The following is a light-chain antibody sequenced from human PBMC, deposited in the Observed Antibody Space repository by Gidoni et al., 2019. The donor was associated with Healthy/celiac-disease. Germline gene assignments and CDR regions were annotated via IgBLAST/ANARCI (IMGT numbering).Light chain of an antibody. Sequence: DIQMTQSPSSLSASVGDRVTITCRARQSISSYLNCYQQKPGKAPELLIYAAASLQSGVPSRFSGSGSGTDFTLTISSLQPEDFATYYCQQSYSTPQTFGQGTKVEIK. J-gene: IGKJ1*01. CDR1: QSISSY. V-gene: IGKV1-39*01. CDR3: QQSYSTPQT. CDR2: AAA.